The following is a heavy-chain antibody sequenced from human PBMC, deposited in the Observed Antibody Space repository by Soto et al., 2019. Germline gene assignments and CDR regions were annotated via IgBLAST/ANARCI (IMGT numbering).Heavy chain of an antibody. CDR2: ILVGGST. CDR3: AKATATSGGAFEI. Sequence: PGGSLRLSCAASGFNFINYGMHWVRQAPGKGLEWVSTILVGGSTHYEDSVKGRFTISRDTSKNTVYLQMNSLTAGDTAFYYCAKATATSGGAFEIYGQGTMVTVSS. D-gene: IGHD1-1*01. CDR1: GFNFINYG. J-gene: IGHJ3*02. V-gene: IGHV3-23*01.